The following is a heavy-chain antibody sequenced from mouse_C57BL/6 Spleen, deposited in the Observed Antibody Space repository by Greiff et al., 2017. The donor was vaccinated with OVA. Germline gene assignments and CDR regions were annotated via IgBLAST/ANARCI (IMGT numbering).Heavy chain of an antibody. CDR2: ISYDGSN. D-gene: IGHD1-2*01. Sequence: EVKVEESGPGLVKPSQSLSLTCSVTGYSITSGYYWNWIRQFPGNKLEWMGYISYDGSNNYNPSLKNRISITRDTSKNQFFLKLNSVTTEDTATYYCAREGYYGGAWFAYWGQGTLVTVSA. CDR3: AREGYYGGAWFAY. J-gene: IGHJ3*01. V-gene: IGHV3-6*01. CDR1: GYSITSGYY.